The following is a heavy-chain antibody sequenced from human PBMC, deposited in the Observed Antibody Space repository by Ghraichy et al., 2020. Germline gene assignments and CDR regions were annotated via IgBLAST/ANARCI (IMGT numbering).Heavy chain of an antibody. CDR2: INHSGST. Sequence: SQTLSFTCAVYGGSFSGYYWSWIRQPPGKGLEWIWEINHSGSTNYNPSLKSRVTISVDTSKNQFSLKLSSVTAADTAVYYCARHAGSGWYADAFDIWGQGTMVTVSS. D-gene: IGHD6-19*01. CDR3: ARHAGSGWYADAFDI. J-gene: IGHJ3*02. CDR1: GGSFSGYY. V-gene: IGHV4-34*01.